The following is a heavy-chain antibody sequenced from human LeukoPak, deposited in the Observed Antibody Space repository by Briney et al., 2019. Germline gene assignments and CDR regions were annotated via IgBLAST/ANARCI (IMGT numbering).Heavy chain of an antibody. D-gene: IGHD5-18*01. V-gene: IGHV3-7*04. CDR3: ARGGYSYGYVDWFDP. Sequence: GGSLRLSCVASGFTFSSSWMSWVRQAPGKGLEWVANIKQDGSEKYYVDSVKGRFIISRDNSKNTLYLQMGSLRAEDMAVYYCARGGYSYGYVDWFDPWGQGTLVTVSS. CDR2: IKQDGSEK. J-gene: IGHJ5*02. CDR1: GFTFSSSW.